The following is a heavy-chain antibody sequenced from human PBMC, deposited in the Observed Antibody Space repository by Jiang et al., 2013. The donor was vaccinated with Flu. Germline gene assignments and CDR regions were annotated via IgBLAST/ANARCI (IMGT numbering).Heavy chain of an antibody. CDR3: ARVHPSSGYYEDY. CDR1: GGSISSGGYY. Sequence: GPGLVKPSQTLSLTCTVSGGSISSGGYYWSWIRQHPGKGLEWIGYIYYSGSTYYNPSLKSRVTISVDTSKNQFSLKLSSVTAADTAVYYCARVHPSSGYYEDYWGQGTLVTVSS. D-gene: IGHD3-22*01. CDR2: IYYSGST. V-gene: IGHV4-31*03. J-gene: IGHJ4*02.